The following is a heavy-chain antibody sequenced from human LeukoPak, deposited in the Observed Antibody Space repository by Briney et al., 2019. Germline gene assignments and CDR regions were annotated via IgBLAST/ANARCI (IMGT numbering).Heavy chain of an antibody. J-gene: IGHJ5*02. D-gene: IGHD4-17*01. CDR1: GESFRGSY. V-gene: IGHV4-34*01. CDR3: ARIQGRLRPIRFDH. Sequence: SETLSLTCAVHGESFRGSYWSWIRQPPGKGLEWLSELNHSGSTNYNPSLKSRVTISVDTSKDRFSLKLSSVTAADTAVYYCARIQGRLRPIRFDHWGQGTLVTVFS. CDR2: LNHSGST.